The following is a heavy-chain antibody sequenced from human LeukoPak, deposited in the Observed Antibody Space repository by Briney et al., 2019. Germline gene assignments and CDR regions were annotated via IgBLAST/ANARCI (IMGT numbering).Heavy chain of an antibody. Sequence: PSETLSLTCTVSGGSISSSSSYWAWIRQPPGKGQEWFGSIYYSGSTYYNPDLKSRVPISVDTSKNQFSLKLTAVTAADTAVFYCARHSGSAGEVAFDIWGQGTMVTVSS. CDR3: ARHSGSAGEVAFDI. D-gene: IGHD1-26*01. J-gene: IGHJ3*02. V-gene: IGHV4-39*01. CDR1: GGSISSSSSY. CDR2: IYYSGST.